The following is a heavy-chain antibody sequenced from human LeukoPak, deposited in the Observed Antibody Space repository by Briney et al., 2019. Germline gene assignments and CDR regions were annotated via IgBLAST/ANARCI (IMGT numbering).Heavy chain of an antibody. CDR2: ISYDGSNK. J-gene: IGHJ4*02. Sequence: GGSLRLSCAASGFTFSSYAMHWVRQAPGEGLEWVAVISYDGSNKYYADSVKGRFTISRDNSKNTLYLQMNSLRAEDTAVYYCAREGVGATSDYWGQGTLVTVSS. CDR3: AREGVGATSDY. V-gene: IGHV3-30-3*01. D-gene: IGHD1-26*01. CDR1: GFTFSSYA.